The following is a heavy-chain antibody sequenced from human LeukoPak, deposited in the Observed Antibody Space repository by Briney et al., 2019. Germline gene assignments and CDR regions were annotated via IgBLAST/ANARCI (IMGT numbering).Heavy chain of an antibody. Sequence: PGGSLRLSCAASGFTVSSNYMSWVRQAPGKGLEWVSVIYSGGSTYYADSVKGRSTISRDNSKNTLYLQMNSLRAEDTAVYYCAREGRYCSGGSCYGFYAFDIWGQGTMVTVSS. CDR2: IYSGGST. J-gene: IGHJ3*02. CDR3: AREGRYCSGGSCYGFYAFDI. CDR1: GFTVSSNY. V-gene: IGHV3-53*01. D-gene: IGHD2-15*01.